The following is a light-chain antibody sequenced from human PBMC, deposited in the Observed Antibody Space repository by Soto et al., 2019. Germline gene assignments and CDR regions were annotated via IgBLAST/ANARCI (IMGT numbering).Light chain of an antibody. CDR2: GAS. CDR1: QIVSSNY. V-gene: IGKV3-20*01. CDR3: QQSYSTPRT. Sequence: EIVLTQSPGTLSLSPGERATLSCRASQIVSSNYLAWYQQTPGPAPRLLFYGASTRAPGIPDRFSGSGSGTDFTLTISRLEPEDFATYYCQQSYSTPRTFGQGTKVDIK. J-gene: IGKJ1*01.